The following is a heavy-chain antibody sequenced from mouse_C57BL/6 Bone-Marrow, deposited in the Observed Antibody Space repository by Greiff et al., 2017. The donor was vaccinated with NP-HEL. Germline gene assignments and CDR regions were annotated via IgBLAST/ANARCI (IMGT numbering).Heavy chain of an antibody. D-gene: IGHD1-1*01. CDR2: IYPGDGDT. CDR1: GYAFSSYW. J-gene: IGHJ1*03. Sequence: VQLVESGAELVKPGASVKISCKASGYAFSSYWMNWVKQRPGKGLEWIGQIYPGDGDTNYNGKFKGKATLTADKSSSTAYMQLSSLTSEDSAVYFCARALITTVVATGYFDVWGTGTTVTVSS. CDR3: ARALITTVVATGYFDV. V-gene: IGHV1-80*01.